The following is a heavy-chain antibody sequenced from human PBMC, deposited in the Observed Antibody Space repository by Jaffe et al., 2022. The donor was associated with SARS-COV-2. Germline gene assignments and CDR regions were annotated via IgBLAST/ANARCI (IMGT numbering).Heavy chain of an antibody. CDR1: GFTFSSYA. CDR3: ARDYWEYSGLRVLSGAFDI. V-gene: IGHV3-30*04. CDR2: ISYDGSNK. D-gene: IGHD5-12*01. J-gene: IGHJ3*02. Sequence: QVQLVESGGGVVQPGRSLRLSCAASGFTFSSYAMHWVRQAPGKGLEWVAVISYDGSNKYYADSVKGRFTISRDNSKNTLYLQMNSLRAEDTAVYYCARDYWEYSGLRVLSGAFDIWGQGTMVTVSS.